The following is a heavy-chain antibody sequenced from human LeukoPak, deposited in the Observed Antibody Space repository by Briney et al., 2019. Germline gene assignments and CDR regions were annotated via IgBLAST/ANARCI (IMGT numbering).Heavy chain of an antibody. CDR1: GYTFTSYY. CDR2: INPSGGST. J-gene: IGHJ6*02. V-gene: IGHV1-46*01. Sequence: ASVKVSCKASGYTFTSYYMHWVRQAPGQGLEWMGIINPSGGSTSYAQKFQGRVTMTRDTSTSTVYMELSSLRSEDTAVYYCARDRHYYDSSGYYYYYGMDVWGQGTTVTVSS. CDR3: ARDRHYYDSSGYYYYYGMDV. D-gene: IGHD3-22*01.